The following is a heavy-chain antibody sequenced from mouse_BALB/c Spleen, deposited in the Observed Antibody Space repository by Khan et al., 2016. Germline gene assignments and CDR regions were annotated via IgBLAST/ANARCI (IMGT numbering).Heavy chain of an antibody. Sequence: EVQLVESGPSLVKPSQTLSLTCSVTGDSITSGYWNWIRKFPGNKLEYMGYISYSGSTYYNPSLKSRISITRDTSTNQYYLQLNSVTTEDTSTCYCARYDGSSYVRAMDYWGQGTSVTVSS. V-gene: IGHV3-8*02. CDR1: GDSITSGY. CDR3: ARYDGSSYVRAMDY. J-gene: IGHJ4*01. CDR2: ISYSGST. D-gene: IGHD1-1*01.